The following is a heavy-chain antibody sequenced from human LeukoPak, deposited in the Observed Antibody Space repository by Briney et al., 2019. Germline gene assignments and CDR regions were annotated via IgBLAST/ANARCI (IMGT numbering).Heavy chain of an antibody. D-gene: IGHD3-22*01. J-gene: IGHJ4*02. CDR3: ARDRDYDSSCFDY. CDR2: ISYDGSNK. V-gene: IGHV3-30-3*01. Sequence: GGSLRLSCAASGFTFSSYAMHWVRQAPGKGLEWVAVISYDGSNKYYADSVKGRFTISRDNSKNTLYLQMNSLRAEDTAVYYCARDRDYDSSCFDYWGQGTLVTVSS. CDR1: GFTFSSYA.